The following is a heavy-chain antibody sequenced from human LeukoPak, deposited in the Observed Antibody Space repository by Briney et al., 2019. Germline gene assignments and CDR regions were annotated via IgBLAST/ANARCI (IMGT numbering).Heavy chain of an antibody. Sequence: GESLKISCKGSGYSFTSYWISWVRQMPGKGLEWMGRIDPSDSYTNYSPSFQGHVTISVDKSISTAYLQWSSLKASDTAMYYCARIKIVGTTDGGLFDYWGQGTLVTVSS. CDR1: GYSFTSYW. CDR3: ARIKIVGTTDGGLFDY. D-gene: IGHD1-26*01. CDR2: IDPSDSYT. J-gene: IGHJ4*02. V-gene: IGHV5-10-1*01.